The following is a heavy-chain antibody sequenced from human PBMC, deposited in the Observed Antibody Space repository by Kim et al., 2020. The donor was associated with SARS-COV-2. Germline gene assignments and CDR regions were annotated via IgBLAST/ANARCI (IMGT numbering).Heavy chain of an antibody. V-gene: IGHV3-23*01. CDR3: AKYEWSCSFFFEYFDS. CDR2: ISASGAAT. CDR1: AFTFNKFD. D-gene: IGHD3-3*01. Sequence: GGSLRLTCAGSAFTFNKFDMAWVRQAPGKGLEWVACISASGAATSYADSVKGRFTISRDNTKNTLNLQMNSLRVEDSATYYCAKYEWSCSFFFEYFDSWGQGSLVTVSS. J-gene: IGHJ4*02.